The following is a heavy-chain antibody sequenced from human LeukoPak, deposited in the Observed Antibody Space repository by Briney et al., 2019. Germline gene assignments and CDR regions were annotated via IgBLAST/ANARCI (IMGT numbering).Heavy chain of an antibody. CDR1: GFTFSSYA. Sequence: PGGSLRLSCAASGFTFSSYAMHWVRQAPGKGLEWVAVISYDGSNKYYADSVKGRFTISRDNSKNTLYLQMNSLRAEDTAVYYCARLGYCSSTSCQHYFDYWGQGTLVTVSS. CDR3: ARLGYCSSTSCQHYFDY. J-gene: IGHJ4*02. CDR2: ISYDGSNK. D-gene: IGHD2-2*01. V-gene: IGHV3-30-3*01.